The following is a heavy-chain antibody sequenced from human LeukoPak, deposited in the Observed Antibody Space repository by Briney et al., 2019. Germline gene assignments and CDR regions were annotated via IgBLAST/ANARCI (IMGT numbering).Heavy chain of an antibody. CDR2: IYYSGST. J-gene: IGHJ4*02. CDR3: ARRGYSSGGSCYSAPFAY. CDR1: GGSISSGGYY. Sequence: PSETLSLTCTVSGGSISSGGYYWSWIRQHPGKGLEWIGYIYYSGSTYYNPSPKSRVTISVDTSKSQFSLKLSSVTVADTAVYYCARRGYSSGGSCYSAPFAYWGQGILVTVSS. D-gene: IGHD2-15*01. V-gene: IGHV4-31*03.